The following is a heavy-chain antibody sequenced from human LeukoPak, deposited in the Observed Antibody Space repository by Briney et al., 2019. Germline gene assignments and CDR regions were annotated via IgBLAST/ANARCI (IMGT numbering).Heavy chain of an antibody. J-gene: IGHJ3*01. CDR3: ARVAYYRVTADQITDAFDV. CDR1: GFTVSSHY. Sequence: GGCLRLSCAASGFTVSSHYMNWVRAAPGKGLQWVSVLYSDGTTYYADSVKGRFTISRDNSRSTLYLQMNSLRAEDTAVYFCARVAYYRVTADQITDAFDVWGRGTAVTVSS. V-gene: IGHV3-66*01. D-gene: IGHD2-21*02. CDR2: LYSDGTT.